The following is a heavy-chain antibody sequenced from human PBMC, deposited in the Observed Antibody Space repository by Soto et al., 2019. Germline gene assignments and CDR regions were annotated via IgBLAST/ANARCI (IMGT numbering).Heavy chain of an antibody. D-gene: IGHD6-13*01. CDR3: ARQIGRGSWSLDH. Sequence: QLRLRESGPGLVKPAETLSLTCTVSGGSISSSDYWWGWIRQPPGKGLEWIGSIYYTGSTYYNPSLKSRVIISVDTSKNQFSLRLSSGTAEDTAVYYCARQIGRGSWSLDHWGQGTLVTVSS. V-gene: IGHV4-39*01. CDR1: GGSISSSDYW. J-gene: IGHJ4*02. CDR2: IYYTGST.